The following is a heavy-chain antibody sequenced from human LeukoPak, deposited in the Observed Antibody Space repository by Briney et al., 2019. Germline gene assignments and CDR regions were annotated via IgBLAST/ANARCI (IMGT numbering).Heavy chain of an antibody. CDR2: IRSKTYGGTT. CDR3: ARDLVSLWYFDL. V-gene: IGHV3-49*04. CDR1: GFTFGDYA. J-gene: IGHJ2*01. Sequence: GGSLRLSCTASGFTFGDYAMNWVRQAPGKGLEWVGFIRSKTYGGTTEYAASVRGRFTISRDNAKNSLYLQMNSLRAEDTAVYYCARDLVSLWYFDLWGRGTLVTVSS. D-gene: IGHD2-8*01.